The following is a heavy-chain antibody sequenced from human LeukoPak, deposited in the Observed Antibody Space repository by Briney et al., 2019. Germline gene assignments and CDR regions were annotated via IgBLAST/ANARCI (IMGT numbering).Heavy chain of an antibody. CDR3: ARRPSGANWFDP. J-gene: IGHJ5*02. V-gene: IGHV4-59*01. D-gene: IGHD4-17*01. CDR2: ILNSGST. CDR1: GDSISSYY. Sequence: SETPSLTCTVSGDSISSYYWNWIRQPPGKGLEWIGSILNSGSTNYDPSLRSRVTISVDTSKNEFSLRVKSVTAADTAVYYCARRPSGANWFDPWGQGTLVTVSS.